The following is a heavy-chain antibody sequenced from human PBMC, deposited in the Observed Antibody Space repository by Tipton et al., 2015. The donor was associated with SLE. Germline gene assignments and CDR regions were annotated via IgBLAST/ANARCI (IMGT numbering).Heavy chain of an antibody. J-gene: IGHJ4*02. CDR2: INHSGST. D-gene: IGHD5-24*01. CDR3: ARGPRWLQAFDY. V-gene: IGHV4-4*02. Sequence: TLSLTCAVSGGSISSSNWWSWVRQPPGKGLEWIGEINHSGSTNYNPSLKSRVTISVDTSKNQFSLKLSSVTAADTAVYYCARGPRWLQAFDYWGQGTLVTVSS. CDR1: GGSISSSNW.